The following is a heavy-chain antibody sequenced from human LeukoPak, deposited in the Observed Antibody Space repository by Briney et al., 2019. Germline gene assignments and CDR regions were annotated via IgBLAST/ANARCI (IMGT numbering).Heavy chain of an antibody. CDR2: TFYSGST. J-gene: IGHJ3*02. CDR3: ARTDDAFHI. Sequence: SETLSLTCSVSGGSINNYYWSWIRQPPGKGLEWIGHTFYSGSTNYNPSLKSRVTISLVMSKNQISLKLSSVTTADTAMYYCARTDDAFHIWGHGTTVTVSS. D-gene: IGHD2-21*02. CDR1: GGSINNYY. V-gene: IGHV4-59*01.